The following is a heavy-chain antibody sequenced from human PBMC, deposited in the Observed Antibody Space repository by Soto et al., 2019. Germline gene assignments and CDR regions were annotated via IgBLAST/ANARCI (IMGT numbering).Heavy chain of an antibody. Sequence: SETLSLTCTVSGGSISSYYWSWIRQPPGKGLEWIGYIYYSGSTNYNPSLKSRVTISVDTSKNQFSLKLSSVTAADTAVYYCASLECYGEPPAPYDSRGRRTLVPVSS. CDR2: IYYSGST. D-gene: IGHD4-17*01. V-gene: IGHV4-59*08. CDR1: GGSISSYY. J-gene: IGHJ4*02. CDR3: ASLECYGEPPAPYDS.